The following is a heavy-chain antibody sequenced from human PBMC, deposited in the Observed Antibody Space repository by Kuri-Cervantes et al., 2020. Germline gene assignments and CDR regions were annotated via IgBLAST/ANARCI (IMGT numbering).Heavy chain of an antibody. D-gene: IGHD4-17*01. Sequence: GGSLRLSCAASGFTFDDYGMSWVRQAPGKGLEWVSDISHGSGDTYYADSVKGRFTISRDNSKNTLYLQMNSLRAEDTAVYYCAKDHWTTANYHDAFDNWGQGTMVTVSS. CDR2: ISHGSGDT. J-gene: IGHJ3*02. CDR3: AKDHWTTANYHDAFDN. V-gene: IGHV3-23*01. CDR1: GFTFDDYG.